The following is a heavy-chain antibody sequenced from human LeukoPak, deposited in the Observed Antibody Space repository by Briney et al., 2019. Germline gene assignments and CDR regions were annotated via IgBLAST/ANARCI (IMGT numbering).Heavy chain of an antibody. V-gene: IGHV3-23*01. CDR1: GFTFSSYA. CDR2: ISGSGGST. J-gene: IGHJ3*02. D-gene: IGHD2-15*01. CDR3: AKDADIVVVVAATDAFDI. Sequence: GGSLRLSCAASGFTFSSYALGWVRQAPGKGLEWVSAISGSGGSTYYADFVKGRFTISRDNSKNTLYLQMNSLRAEDTAVYYCAKDADIVVVVAATDAFDIWGQGTMVTVSS.